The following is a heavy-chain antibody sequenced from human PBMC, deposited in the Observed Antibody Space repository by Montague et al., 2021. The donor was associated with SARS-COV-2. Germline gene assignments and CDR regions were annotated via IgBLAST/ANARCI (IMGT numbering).Heavy chain of an antibody. CDR1: GVAVLRRR. Sequence: SETLSLTCTVSGVAVLRRRSEGHTHALQSPRKLVCRLMHGKSTKYNPSLKSRVTISIDTSKNQFSLRLSSVTAADTAVYYCARGPQRVVPGVLGVGPYYYYYYMDVWGKGTTVTVAS. J-gene: IGHJ6*03. V-gene: IGHV4-34*01. D-gene: IGHD2-2*01. CDR2: MHGKST. CDR3: ARGPQRVVPGVLGVGPYYYYYYMDV.